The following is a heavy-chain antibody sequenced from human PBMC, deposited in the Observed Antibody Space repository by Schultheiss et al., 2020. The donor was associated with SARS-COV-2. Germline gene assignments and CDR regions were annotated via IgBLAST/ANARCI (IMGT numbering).Heavy chain of an antibody. CDR1: GFTFSSYG. J-gene: IGHJ4*02. V-gene: IGHV3-30*02. CDR3: AKEGVGSSWYVRY. CDR2: IWYDGSNK. Sequence: GESLKISCAASGFTFSSYGMHWVRQAPGKGLEWVAVIWYDGSNKYYADSVKGRFTISRDNSKNTLYLQMNSLRAEDTAVYYCAKEGVGSSWYVRYWGQGTLVTVSS. D-gene: IGHD6-13*01.